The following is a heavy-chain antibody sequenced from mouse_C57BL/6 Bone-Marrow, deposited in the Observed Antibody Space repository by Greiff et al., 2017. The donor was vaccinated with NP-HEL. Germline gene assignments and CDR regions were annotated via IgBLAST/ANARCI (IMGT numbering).Heavy chain of an antibody. CDR1: GFTFSDYG. J-gene: IGHJ1*03. D-gene: IGHD1-1*01. CDR3: ARRDYYGSRGDWYFDV. V-gene: IGHV5-15*01. Sequence: EVKLVESGGGLVQPGGSLKLSCAASGFTFSDYGMAWVRQAPRKGPEWVAFISNLAYSIYYADTVTGRFTISRENAKNTLYLEMSSLRSEDTAMYYCARRDYYGSRGDWYFDVWGTGTTVTVSS. CDR2: ISNLAYSI.